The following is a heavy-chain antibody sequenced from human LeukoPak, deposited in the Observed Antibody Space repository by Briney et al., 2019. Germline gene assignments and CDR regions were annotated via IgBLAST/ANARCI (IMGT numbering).Heavy chain of an antibody. CDR1: GFTFNSYW. Sequence: SLRLSCAASGFTFNSYWMSWVRQAPGKGLEWVANIKEDGSEKYYVDSVKGRFTISRDNAMNSLYLQMNSLRAEDTAIYYCAKNGDRGAYCSGGTCYPYYYYYMDVWGKGTTVTISS. CDR3: AKNGDRGAYCSGGTCYPYYYYYMDV. D-gene: IGHD2-15*01. CDR2: IKEDGSEK. V-gene: IGHV3-7*03. J-gene: IGHJ6*03.